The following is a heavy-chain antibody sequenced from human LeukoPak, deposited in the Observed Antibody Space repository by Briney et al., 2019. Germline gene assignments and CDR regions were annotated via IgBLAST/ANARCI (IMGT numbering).Heavy chain of an antibody. D-gene: IGHD2-15*01. J-gene: IGHJ6*03. CDR2: ISSSGSTI. CDR3: ARVPYCSGGSCYPLYYYYYMDV. Sequence: PGGSLRLSCAASGFTFSSYEMNWVRQAPGKGLEWLSYISSSGSTIYYADSVKGRFTISRDNAKNSLYLQMNSLRAEDTAVYYCARVPYCSGGSCYPLYYYYYMDVWGKGTTVTISS. CDR1: GFTFSSYE. V-gene: IGHV3-48*03.